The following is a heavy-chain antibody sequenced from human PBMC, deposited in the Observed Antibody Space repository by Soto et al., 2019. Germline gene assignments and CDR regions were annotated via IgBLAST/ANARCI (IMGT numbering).Heavy chain of an antibody. J-gene: IGHJ4*02. V-gene: IGHV4-59*08. CDR2: IYYSGST. Sequence: QVQLQESGPGLVKPSETLSLTCTVSGGSISSYYWSWIRQPPGKGLEWIGYIYYSGSTNYNPSLKSRRHISVDTYKNQCSLKLSSVTAADAAVYYCASRWGTTFDYWGQGTLVTVSS. D-gene: IGHD3-16*01. CDR3: ASRWGTTFDY. CDR1: GGSISSYY.